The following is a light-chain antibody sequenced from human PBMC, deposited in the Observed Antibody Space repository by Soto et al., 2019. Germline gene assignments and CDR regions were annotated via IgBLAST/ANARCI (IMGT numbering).Light chain of an antibody. CDR1: QTVNNNY. CDR2: GAS. CDR3: QQYSDLTMT. Sequence: EIWLTQYPGTLSWSPGERAILSCGASQTVNNNYLDWCQQKPGQAPRLLIYGASRRATGIPDRLSGSASGTDFTLTISRMEHEDFAVYFCQQYSDLTMTFGQGTRLEIK. V-gene: IGKV3-20*01. J-gene: IGKJ5*01.